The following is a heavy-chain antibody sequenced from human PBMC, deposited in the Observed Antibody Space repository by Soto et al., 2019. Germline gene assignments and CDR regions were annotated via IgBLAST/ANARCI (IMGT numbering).Heavy chain of an antibody. CDR2: IYYSGST. J-gene: IGHJ4*02. CDR3: ARRLGYCISTRCYTFDY. V-gene: IGHV4-30-4*01. CDR1: GGSISSGDYY. D-gene: IGHD2-2*01. Sequence: SETLSLTCTVSGGSISSGDYYWSWIRQPPGKGLEWIGYIYYSGSTYYNPSLKSRVTISVDTSKNQFSLKLSSVTAADTAVYYCARRLGYCISTRCYTFDYWGQGTLVTVSS.